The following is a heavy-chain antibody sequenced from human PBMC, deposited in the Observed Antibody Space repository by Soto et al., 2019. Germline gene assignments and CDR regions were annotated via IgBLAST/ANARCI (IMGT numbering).Heavy chain of an antibody. J-gene: IGHJ4*02. CDR1: GFTFGDYA. Sequence: EVQLVDSGGGLVQPGRSLRLSCTASGFTFGDYAMIWVRQAPGKGLEWVGYITSKNYGGTTEYAASVKGRFAISRDDSKSIVYLQMNSLKTEDTAIYYCTRLPPARRGYCSGGSCYPFDYWCQGTLVTVSS. CDR3: TRLPPARRGYCSGGSCYPFDY. CDR2: ITSKNYGGTT. D-gene: IGHD2-15*01. V-gene: IGHV3-49*04.